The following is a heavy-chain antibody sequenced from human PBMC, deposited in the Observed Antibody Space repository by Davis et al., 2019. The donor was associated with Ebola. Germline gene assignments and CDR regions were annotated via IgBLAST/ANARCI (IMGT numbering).Heavy chain of an antibody. V-gene: IGHV4-30-4*02. CDR1: GGSISSGDYY. CDR3: ARELQTTVTTNAYDI. Sequence: SETLSLTCTVSGGSISSGDYYWSWIRQPPGKGLEWIGYIYYSGSTYYNPSLKSRVTISVDTSKNQFSLKLSSVTAADTAVYYCARELQTTVTTNAYDIWGQGTMVTVSS. D-gene: IGHD4-17*01. J-gene: IGHJ3*02. CDR2: IYYSGST.